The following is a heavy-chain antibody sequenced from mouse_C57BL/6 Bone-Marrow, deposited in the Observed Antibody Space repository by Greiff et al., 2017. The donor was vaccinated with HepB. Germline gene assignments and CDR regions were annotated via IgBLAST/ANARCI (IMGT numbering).Heavy chain of an antibody. J-gene: IGHJ4*01. V-gene: IGHV5-17*01. D-gene: IGHD1-1*01. CDR2: ISSGSSTI. Sequence: EVQLVESGGGLVKPGGSLKLSCAASGFTFSDYGMHWVRQAPEKGLEWVAYISSGSSTIYYADTVKGRFTISRDNAKNTLFLQMTSLRSEDTAMYYCARRFLTTVVADYAMDYWGQGTSVTVSS. CDR3: ARRFLTTVVADYAMDY. CDR1: GFTFSDYG.